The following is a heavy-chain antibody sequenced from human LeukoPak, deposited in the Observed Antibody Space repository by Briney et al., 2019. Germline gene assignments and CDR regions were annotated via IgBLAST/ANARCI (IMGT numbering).Heavy chain of an antibody. Sequence: PGGSLRLSCAASGFTFSSYGMHWVRQAPGKGLEWVAVISYDGNNKYYADSVKGRFTISRDNSKNTLYLQMNSLRVEDTAVYYCAKDLRYCGGDCEAPWGQGTLVAVSS. V-gene: IGHV3-30*18. CDR1: GFTFSSYG. CDR2: ISYDGNNK. D-gene: IGHD2-21*02. J-gene: IGHJ5*02. CDR3: AKDLRYCGGDCEAP.